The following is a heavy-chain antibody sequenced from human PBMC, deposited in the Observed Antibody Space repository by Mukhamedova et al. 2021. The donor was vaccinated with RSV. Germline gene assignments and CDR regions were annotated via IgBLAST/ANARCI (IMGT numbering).Heavy chain of an antibody. CDR3: ARVFNDYGDYIDY. Sequence: SGSTNYNPPLKSRVTISVDTSKNQFSLKLSSVTAADTAVYYCARVFNDYGDYIDYLGQGTLVTVSS. CDR2: SGST. J-gene: IGHJ4*02. D-gene: IGHD4-17*01. V-gene: IGHV4-59*01.